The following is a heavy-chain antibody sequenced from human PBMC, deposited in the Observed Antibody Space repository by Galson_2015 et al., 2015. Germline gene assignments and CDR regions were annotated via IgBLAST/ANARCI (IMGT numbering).Heavy chain of an antibody. CDR1: GFSLSTSGVG. V-gene: IGHV2-5*02. CDR3: AHSMGLRFLEWSNWFDP. CDR2: IYWDDDK. D-gene: IGHD3-3*01. J-gene: IGHJ5*02. Sequence: PALVKPTQTLTLTCTFSGFSLSTSGVGVGWICQPPGKALEWLALIYWDDDKRYSPSLKSRLTITKDTSKNQVVLTMTNMDPVDTATYYCAHSMGLRFLEWSNWFDPWGQGTLVTVSS.